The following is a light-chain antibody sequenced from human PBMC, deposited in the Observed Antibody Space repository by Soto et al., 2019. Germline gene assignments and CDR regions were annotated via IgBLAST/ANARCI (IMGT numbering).Light chain of an antibody. CDR3: SSYAGSNTYV. Sequence: QSALTQPPSASGSPGQSVTISCTGTSRDVGGYNFVSWYRQHPGTAPKLMISEVSKRPSGVPDRFSGSKSGNTASLTVSGLQAEDGADYYCSSYAGSNTYVFGTGTKVTVL. J-gene: IGLJ1*01. CDR1: SRDVGGYNF. V-gene: IGLV2-8*01. CDR2: EVS.